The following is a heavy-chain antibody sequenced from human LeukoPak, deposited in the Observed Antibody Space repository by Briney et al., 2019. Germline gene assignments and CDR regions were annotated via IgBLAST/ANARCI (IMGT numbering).Heavy chain of an antibody. CDR1: GYTFTSYG. J-gene: IGHJ4*02. V-gene: IGHV1-18*01. CDR2: ISAYNGNT. Sequence: ASVKVSCKASGYTFTSYGISWVRQAPGQGLEWMGWISAYNGNTNYAQKLQGRVTMTTDTSTSTAYMELRSLRSDDTAVYHCARDVLLWFGELSYIDYWGQGTLVTVSS. D-gene: IGHD3-10*01. CDR3: ARDVLLWFGELSYIDY.